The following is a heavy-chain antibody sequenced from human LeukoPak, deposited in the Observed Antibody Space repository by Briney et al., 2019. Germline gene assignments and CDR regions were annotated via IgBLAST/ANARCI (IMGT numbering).Heavy chain of an antibody. Sequence: SETLSLTYTVSGGSISSYYWSWIRQPPGKGLEWIGYIYYSGSTNYNPSLKSRVTISVDTSKNQFSLKLSSVTAADTAVYYCAREYYYDSFGFDYWGQGTLVTVSS. V-gene: IGHV4-59*08. J-gene: IGHJ4*02. CDR3: AREYYYDSFGFDY. D-gene: IGHD3-22*01. CDR2: IYYSGST. CDR1: GGSISSYY.